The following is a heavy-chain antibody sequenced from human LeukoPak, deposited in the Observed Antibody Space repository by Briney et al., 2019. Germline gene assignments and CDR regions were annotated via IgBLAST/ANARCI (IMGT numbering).Heavy chain of an antibody. Sequence: GGSLRLSCSASGFTFSSYAMHWVRQAPGKGLEYVSAISDKGAGTYYSDSVTGRFTISRDNSKNTLYLQMSSLRPEDTAEYYCVKGSGYFDYWGQGTLVTVSS. V-gene: IGHV3-64D*06. CDR2: ISDKGAGT. J-gene: IGHJ4*02. D-gene: IGHD3-10*01. CDR1: GFTFSSYA. CDR3: VKGSGYFDY.